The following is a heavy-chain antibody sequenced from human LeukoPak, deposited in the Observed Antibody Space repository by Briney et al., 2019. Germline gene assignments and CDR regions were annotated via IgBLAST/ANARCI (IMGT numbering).Heavy chain of an antibody. Sequence: PGGSLRLSCAASGFTFSSYVMSWVRQAPGKGLEWVSTISAGGGSTYYADSVKGRFTITRDNSKNTLYLQMNSLRAEDTAVYYCAKGRTDPAAYYYYYYMDVWGKGTTVTVSS. CDR1: GFTFSSYV. J-gene: IGHJ6*03. D-gene: IGHD2-2*01. CDR2: ISAGGGST. CDR3: AKGRTDPAAYYYYYYMDV. V-gene: IGHV3-23*01.